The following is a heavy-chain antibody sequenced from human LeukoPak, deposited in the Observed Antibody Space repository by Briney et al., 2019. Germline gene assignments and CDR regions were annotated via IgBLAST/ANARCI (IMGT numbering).Heavy chain of an antibody. CDR2: ISSSSSYI. CDR1: GFTFSNYN. V-gene: IGHV3-21*01. J-gene: IGHJ4*02. D-gene: IGHD3-3*01. Sequence: GGSLRLSCAASGFTFSNYNINWVRQAPGKGLEWVSSISSSSSYIYYADSVKGRFTISRDNAENSLYLQMNSLRAEDTAVYYCARDPAGTSYYDFWSGYYFDYWGQGTLVTVSS. CDR3: ARDPAGTSYYDFWSGYYFDY.